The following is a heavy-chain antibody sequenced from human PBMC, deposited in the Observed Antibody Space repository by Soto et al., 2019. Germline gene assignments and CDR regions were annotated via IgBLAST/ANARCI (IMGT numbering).Heavy chain of an antibody. J-gene: IGHJ4*02. V-gene: IGHV3-23*01. CDR3: LKGFYYYVRSGYYDFDY. D-gene: IGHD3-22*01. CDR2: ISGSGLKK. Sequence: QAGGSLRLSCAAPGFTFGNYAMTWVRQAPGKGLEWISSISGSGLKKYYADSVKGRFTISRDNTKITVYLELNSLSAEDTAVYHCLKGFYYYVRSGYYDFDYWGQGTLVTVSS. CDR1: GFTFGNYA.